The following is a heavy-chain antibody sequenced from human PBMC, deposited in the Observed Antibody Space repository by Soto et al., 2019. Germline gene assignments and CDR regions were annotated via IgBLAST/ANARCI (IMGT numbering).Heavy chain of an antibody. J-gene: IGHJ4*02. CDR1: GFIFSNCA. CDR3: VRGRPEPRAAASFDY. CDR2: ISGADYST. Sequence: GGSLSLSCAASGFIFSNCAMSSVRQAPGKGLEWVSAISGADYSTYYADSAKGRFTISSDNSGNTLYLQMNSVRAEDTAIYYCVRGRPEPRAAASFDYWGQGT. D-gene: IGHD6-13*01. V-gene: IGHV3-23*01.